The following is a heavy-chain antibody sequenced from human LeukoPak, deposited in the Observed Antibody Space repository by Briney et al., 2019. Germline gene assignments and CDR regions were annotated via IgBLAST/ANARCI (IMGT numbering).Heavy chain of an antibody. J-gene: IGHJ6*03. Sequence: PSETLSLTCAVYGGSFSGYYWSWIRQPPGTGLEWMWEINHSGSTNYNPSLKSRVTISVDTSKNQFSLKLSSVTAADTAVYYCARVRIVVVVAATRYYYYYYYMDVWGKGTTVTVSS. V-gene: IGHV4-34*01. CDR1: GGSFSGYY. CDR2: INHSGST. D-gene: IGHD2-15*01. CDR3: ARVRIVVVVAATRYYYYYYYMDV.